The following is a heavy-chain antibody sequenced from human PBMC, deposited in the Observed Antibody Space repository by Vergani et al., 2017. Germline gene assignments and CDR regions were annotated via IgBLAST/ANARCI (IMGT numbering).Heavy chain of an antibody. D-gene: IGHD2-2*01. CDR2: ISSSSSYI. J-gene: IGHJ6*02. V-gene: IGHV3-21*01. CDR3: ARASAPTTGPQLVWGAYYYGMDV. Sequence: VQLVESGGGLVKPGGSLRLSCAASGFTFSSYSMNWVRQAPGKGLEWVSSISSSSSYIYYADSVKGRFTISRDNAKNSLYLQMNCLRAEDTAVYYCARASAPTTGPQLVWGAYYYGMDVWGQGTTVTVSS. CDR1: GFTFSSYS.